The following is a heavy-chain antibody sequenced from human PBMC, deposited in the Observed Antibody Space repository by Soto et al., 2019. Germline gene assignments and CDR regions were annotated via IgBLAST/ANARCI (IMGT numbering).Heavy chain of an antibody. Sequence: PGGSLRLSCAASGFTFSSYAMSWVRQAPGKGLEWVSAISCNGSNTYYADSVKGRFTISRDNSKNTLYLQMNSLRAEDTAVYYCARANSSGWYMPLAYWGQGTLVTVSS. V-gene: IGHV3-23*05. CDR2: ISCNGSNT. CDR3: ARANSSGWYMPLAY. D-gene: IGHD6-19*01. CDR1: GFTFSSYA. J-gene: IGHJ4*02.